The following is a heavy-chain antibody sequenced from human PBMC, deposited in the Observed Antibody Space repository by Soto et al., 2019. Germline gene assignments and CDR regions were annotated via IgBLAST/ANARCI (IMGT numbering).Heavy chain of an antibody. CDR1: GGSISSVGYY. CDR3: AAEVGFGPRFDY. Sequence: QVQLQESGPGLVKPSQTLSLTCTVSGGSISSVGYYWSWIRQHPGKGLEGIGYVYYSGSTYYNPSLKSRVTISVDKSKNQFSLKLISVTAADTAVYYCAAEVGFGPRFDYWGQGTLVTVSS. D-gene: IGHD3-3*01. J-gene: IGHJ4*02. V-gene: IGHV4-31*03. CDR2: VYYSGST.